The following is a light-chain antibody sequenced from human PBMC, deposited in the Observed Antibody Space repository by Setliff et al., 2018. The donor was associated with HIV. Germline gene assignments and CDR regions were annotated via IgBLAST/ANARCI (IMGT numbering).Light chain of an antibody. Sequence: AVVTQEPSLTVSPGGTVTLTCASSAGAVTNDHYPNWFRQKPGQAPRALIYSTDNKHSWTSARFSASLLGGTAALTLSGVQTEDEADYYCLLYYRGAVIFGGGTKVTVL. J-gene: IGLJ2*01. V-gene: IGLV7-43*01. CDR2: STD. CDR1: AGAVTNDHY. CDR3: LLYYRGAVI.